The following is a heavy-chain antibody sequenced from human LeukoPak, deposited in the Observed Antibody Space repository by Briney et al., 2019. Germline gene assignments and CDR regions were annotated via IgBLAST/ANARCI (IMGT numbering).Heavy chain of an antibody. CDR1: GFTLRNTW. Sequence: GGSLRLSCVASGFTLRNTWMXXXXXAPXXXXXWVANINQDASTKHYVDSVKGRFXISRDNAKNSLYLQMNSLRAEDTAVYYCARDQSGNLDYWGQGTLVTVSA. CDR2: INQDASTK. J-gene: IGHJ4*02. CDR3: ARDQSGNLDY. D-gene: IGHD1-26*01. V-gene: IGHV3-7*01.